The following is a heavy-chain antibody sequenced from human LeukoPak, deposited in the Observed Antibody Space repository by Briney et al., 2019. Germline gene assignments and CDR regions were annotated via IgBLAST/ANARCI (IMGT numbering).Heavy chain of an antibody. CDR1: GGSISSGRYY. V-gene: IGHV4-61*02. J-gene: IGHJ4*02. D-gene: IGHD3-9*01. CDR2: VYTSGST. CDR3: ARERDILTGYYFVDY. Sequence: SETLSLTCTVSGGSISSGRYYWTWIRQPAGTGLEWIGRVYTSGSTKYNPSLKSRVTIEMDTSGNQFSLKLSSVTAADTAVYYCARERDILTGYYFVDYWGQGTLVTVSS.